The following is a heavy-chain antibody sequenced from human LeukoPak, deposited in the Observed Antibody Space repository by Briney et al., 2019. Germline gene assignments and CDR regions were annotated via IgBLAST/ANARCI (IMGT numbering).Heavy chain of an antibody. V-gene: IGHV4-30-2*01. D-gene: IGHD3-3*01. J-gene: IGHJ4*02. CDR2: IYHSGST. CDR3: ARGVYDFWSGYYTREAGLVGFDY. Sequence: PSQTLSLTCTVSGGSISSGGYYWSWIRQPPGKGLEWIGYIYHSGSTYYNPSLKSRVTISVDRSKNQFSLKLSSVTAADTAVYYCARGVYDFWSGYYTREAGLVGFDYWGQGTLVTVSP. CDR1: GGSISSGGYY.